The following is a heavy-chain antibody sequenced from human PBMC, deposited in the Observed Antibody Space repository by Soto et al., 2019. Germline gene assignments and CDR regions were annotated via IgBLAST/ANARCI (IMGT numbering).Heavy chain of an antibody. J-gene: IGHJ4*02. V-gene: IGHV1-69*01. CDR3: AREVQVYTPVFAH. CDR2: IAPMFGKA. Sequence: QVQLVQSGAEVKRPGSSVKVACKASGGTFSNYAINWVRQAPGHGLEWMGDIAPMFGKANYAQKFQGRVTITADESTSTAYMELIGLTSAVTALYYCAREVQVYTPVFAHWGQGTLVTVSS. CDR1: GGTFSNYA.